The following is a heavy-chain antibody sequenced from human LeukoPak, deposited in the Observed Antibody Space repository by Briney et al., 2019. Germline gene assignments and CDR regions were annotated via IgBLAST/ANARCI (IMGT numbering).Heavy chain of an antibody. Sequence: SETLSLTCTVSGGSISSSSYYWGWIRQPPGKGLEWIGSIYYSGSTYYNPSLKSRVTISVDTSKNQFSLKLSSVTAADTAVYYCARGRTHYPRFDYWGQGTLVTVSS. CDR3: ARGRTHYPRFDY. J-gene: IGHJ4*02. CDR1: GGSISSSSYY. D-gene: IGHD1-1*01. V-gene: IGHV4-39*01. CDR2: IYYSGST.